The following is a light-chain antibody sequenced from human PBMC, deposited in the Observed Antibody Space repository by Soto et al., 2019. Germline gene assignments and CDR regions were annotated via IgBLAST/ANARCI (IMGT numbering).Light chain of an antibody. CDR2: GAS. J-gene: IGKJ1*01. CDR3: QQYGGSPRT. Sequence: EIVLTQSPGTLSLSPGERATLSCRASQTVLNNYLTWYQQKPGQAPRRLIFGASFRATGIPDRFSGSGSGTDFTLTISRMEPEDFAVYYCQQYGGSPRTFGQGTKV. CDR1: QTVLNNY. V-gene: IGKV3-20*01.